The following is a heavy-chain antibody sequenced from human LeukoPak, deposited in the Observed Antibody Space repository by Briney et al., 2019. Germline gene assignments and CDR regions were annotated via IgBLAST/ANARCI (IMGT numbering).Heavy chain of an antibody. Sequence: ASVKVSCKASGYNFTSYTIHWVRQAPGQRLEWMGWINAGPGNTKYSQKFQGRVTITRDTSASTAYMDLSNLRSEDTAVLYCAIGISSDTFDIWGQGTMVTVSS. J-gene: IGHJ3*02. V-gene: IGHV1-3*01. CDR3: AIGISSDTFDI. CDR1: GYNFTSYT. CDR2: INAGPGNT. D-gene: IGHD3-3*01.